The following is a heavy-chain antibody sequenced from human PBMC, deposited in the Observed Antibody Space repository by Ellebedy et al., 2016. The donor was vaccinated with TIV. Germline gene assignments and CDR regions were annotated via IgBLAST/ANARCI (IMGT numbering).Heavy chain of an antibody. Sequence: GESLKISCEGSGFTFAKYWIGWVRPMPGRGLEWMGIVYPGDFDTRYSPSFQGQVTISADKSISTAYLQWDSLKASDTAIYYCARHNDWHRPYIDYWGQGILVSVSS. D-gene: IGHD3-9*01. CDR2: VYPGDFDT. J-gene: IGHJ4*02. CDR1: GFTFAKYW. V-gene: IGHV5-51*01. CDR3: ARHNDWHRPYIDY.